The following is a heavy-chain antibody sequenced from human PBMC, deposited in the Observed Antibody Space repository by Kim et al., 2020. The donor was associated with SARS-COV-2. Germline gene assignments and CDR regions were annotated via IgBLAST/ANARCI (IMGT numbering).Heavy chain of an antibody. CDR2: ISGRSPNT. CDR3: ARADGGDSYYGMDV. D-gene: IGHD2-21*01. Sequence: GGSLRLSCAASGFTFSTYAFCWVRQAPGKGLEWVSAISGRSPNTYYANSVRGRFTISRDNSRNTLYLQMNSLRAEDTAVYYCARADGGDSYYGMDVWGPGTTVTVSS. CDR1: GFTFSTYA. V-gene: IGHV3-23*01. J-gene: IGHJ6*02.